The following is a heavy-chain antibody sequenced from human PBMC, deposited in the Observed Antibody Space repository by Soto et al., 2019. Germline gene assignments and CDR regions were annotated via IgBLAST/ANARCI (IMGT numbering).Heavy chain of an antibody. CDR2: INSNSGGT. J-gene: IGHJ4*02. V-gene: IGHV1-2*02. D-gene: IGHD5-18*01. CDR1: GYTFTGYY. CDR3: ARDLVDTAMVFGY. Sequence: ASVKVSCKASGYTFTGYYMHWVRQAPGQGLEWMGWINSNSGGTNYAQKFQGRVTMTRDTSISTAYMELSRLRSDDTAVYYCARDLVDTAMVFGYWGQGTLVTVSS.